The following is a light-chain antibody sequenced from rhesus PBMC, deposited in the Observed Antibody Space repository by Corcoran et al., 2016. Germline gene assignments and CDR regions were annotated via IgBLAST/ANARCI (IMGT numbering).Light chain of an antibody. Sequence: DIQMTQSPSSLSASVGDKVTITCRATQGISRWLAWYQQKPGTAPDLLIYDASSLQTGVPSRFSGLGSGTDYTLTISSLQPEDFATYYCQQGYRPPYSFGQGTKVEFK. CDR3: QQGYRPPYS. CDR2: DAS. J-gene: IGKJ2*01. CDR1: QGISRW. V-gene: IGKV1-18*01.